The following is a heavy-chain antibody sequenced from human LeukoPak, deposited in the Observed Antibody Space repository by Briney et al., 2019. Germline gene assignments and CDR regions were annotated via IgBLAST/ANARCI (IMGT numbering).Heavy chain of an antibody. Sequence: SETLSLTCTVSGVSISSFYWSWIRQSPGRGLEWVAYIHYTGLTNYNPSLKSRVTLAVDMAKNQFSLRLSSVTAADTAMYYCAKSMTMDYYGMDVWGQGTTVTVSS. CDR3: AKSMTMDYYGMDV. J-gene: IGHJ6*02. V-gene: IGHV4-59*01. CDR1: GVSISSFY. D-gene: IGHD4/OR15-4a*01. CDR2: IHYTGLT.